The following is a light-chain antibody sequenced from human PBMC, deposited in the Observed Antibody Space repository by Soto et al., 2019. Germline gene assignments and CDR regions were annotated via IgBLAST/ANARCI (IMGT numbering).Light chain of an antibody. J-gene: IGKJ1*01. CDR3: QQYNSYWWT. Sequence: DIQMTQSPSTLSASVGDRVTITCRASQSISSWLAWYQQKPGKAPKLLIYDASSLESGVPSRFSGSGSGTEFTLTISSLQPDGFATYYCQQYNSYWWTFGQGTKVEIK. V-gene: IGKV1-5*01. CDR2: DAS. CDR1: QSISSW.